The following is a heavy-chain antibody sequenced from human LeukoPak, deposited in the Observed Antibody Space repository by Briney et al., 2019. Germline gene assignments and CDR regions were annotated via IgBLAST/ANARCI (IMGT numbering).Heavy chain of an antibody. Sequence: ASVKVSCKASGGTFSSYAISWVRQAPGQGLEWMGIINPSGGSTSYAQKFQGRVTMTRDTSTSTVYMELSSLRSDDTAVYFCAREHSSGYYFDAFDIWGQGKMVSVSS. CDR3: AREHSSGYYFDAFDI. D-gene: IGHD3-22*01. J-gene: IGHJ3*02. CDR1: GGTFSSYA. CDR2: INPSGGST. V-gene: IGHV1-46*01.